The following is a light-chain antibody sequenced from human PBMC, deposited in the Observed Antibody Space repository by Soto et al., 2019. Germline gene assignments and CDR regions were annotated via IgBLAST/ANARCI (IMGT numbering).Light chain of an antibody. CDR2: EGS. CDR3: CSSASSRTVV. CDR1: SSDVGSYKF. J-gene: IGLJ1*01. V-gene: IGLV2-14*02. Sequence: QSALTQPASVSGSPGQSITISCTGSSSDVGSYKFVSWYQHHPGKVPKLIIYEGSTRPSGVSNRFSGSEPGNTASLTISGLQAEDEADYYCCSSASSRTVVFGTGTKVTVL.